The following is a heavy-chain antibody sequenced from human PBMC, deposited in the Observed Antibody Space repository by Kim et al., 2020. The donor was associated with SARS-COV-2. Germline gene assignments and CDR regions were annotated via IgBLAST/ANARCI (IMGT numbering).Heavy chain of an antibody. V-gene: IGHV3-15*01. Sequence: GGSLRLSCAASGFTFSNAWMSWVRQAPGKGLEWVGRIKSKTDGGTTDYAAPVKGRFTISRDDSKNTLYLQMNSLKTEDTAVYYCTTEGRISSGWYPPTPYFDYWGQGTLVTVSS. D-gene: IGHD6-19*01. CDR3: TTEGRISSGWYPPTPYFDY. CDR2: IKSKTDGGTT. CDR1: GFTFSNAW. J-gene: IGHJ4*02.